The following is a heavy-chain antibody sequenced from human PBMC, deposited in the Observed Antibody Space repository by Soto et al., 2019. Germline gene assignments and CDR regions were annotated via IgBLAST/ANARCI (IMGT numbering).Heavy chain of an antibody. CDR2: IYASGST. J-gene: IGHJ4*02. Sequence: SETLSLTCSVSGGSISPYYWSWIRQPAGKGLEWIGRIYASGSTNYNPSLRSRVTMSVATSKNQFSLKLTSVTAADTATYYCARGGMVIIPTATAFDYWGQGTLVTVSS. CDR3: ARGGMVIIPTATAFDY. D-gene: IGHD1-1*01. V-gene: IGHV4-4*07. CDR1: GGSISPYY.